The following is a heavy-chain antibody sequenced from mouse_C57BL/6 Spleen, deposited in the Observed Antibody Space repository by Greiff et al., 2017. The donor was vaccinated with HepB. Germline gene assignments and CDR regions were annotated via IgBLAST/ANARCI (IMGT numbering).Heavy chain of an antibody. J-gene: IGHJ2*01. D-gene: IGHD1-1*01. Sequence: VQGVESGPELVKPGASVKISCKASGYAFSSSWMNWVKQRPGKGLEWIGRIYPGDGDTNYNGKFKGKATLTADKSSSTAYMQLSSLTSEDSAVYFCARRGVVGPFDYWGQGTTLTVSS. V-gene: IGHV1-82*01. CDR2: IYPGDGDT. CDR3: ARRGVVGPFDY. CDR1: GYAFSSSW.